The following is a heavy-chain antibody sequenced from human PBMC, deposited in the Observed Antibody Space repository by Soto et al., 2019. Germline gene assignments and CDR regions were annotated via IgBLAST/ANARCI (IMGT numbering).Heavy chain of an antibody. CDR3: ARVGQYCTGASCFDY. V-gene: IGHV1-18*01. CDR2: ISAYSGNR. J-gene: IGHJ4*02. Sequence: QVQLVQSGAEVKKPGASLKLSCNTSGYTFTSFGISWLRQAPGQGLEWMGWISAYSGNRDYAQKLQGRVTMTIDTSTSTGYMGLRSLRSDDTAVYYCARVGQYCTGASCFDYWGQGTLVTVSS. CDR1: GYTFTSFG. D-gene: IGHD2-8*02.